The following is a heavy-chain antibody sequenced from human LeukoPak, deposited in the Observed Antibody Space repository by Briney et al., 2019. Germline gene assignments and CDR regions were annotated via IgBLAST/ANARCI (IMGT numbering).Heavy chain of an antibody. J-gene: IGHJ4*02. CDR1: GFTFSDYY. Sequence: GGSLRLSCAASGFTFSDYYMSWIRQAPGKGLEWVSYISGSSTHTNFADSVKGRFTISRDNAKKSLYLQMNSLRAEDTAVYYCATPGLLGYCSSAICAPPGYWGQGTLVTVSS. D-gene: IGHD2-2*01. V-gene: IGHV3-11*03. CDR2: ISGSSTHT. CDR3: ATPGLLGYCSSAICAPPGY.